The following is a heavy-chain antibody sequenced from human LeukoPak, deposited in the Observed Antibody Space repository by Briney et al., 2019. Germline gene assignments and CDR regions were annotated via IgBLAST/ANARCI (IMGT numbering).Heavy chain of an antibody. Sequence: ASVKVSCKASGYTFTSDDVNWVRQATGQGLEWMGWMNPNSGNTGYAQKFQGRVTITRNTSISTAYMELSSLRSEDTAVYHCARGDSSGYYYFDYWGQGTLVTVSS. J-gene: IGHJ4*02. D-gene: IGHD3-22*01. CDR1: GYTFTSDD. CDR2: MNPNSGNT. V-gene: IGHV1-8*03. CDR3: ARGDSSGYYYFDY.